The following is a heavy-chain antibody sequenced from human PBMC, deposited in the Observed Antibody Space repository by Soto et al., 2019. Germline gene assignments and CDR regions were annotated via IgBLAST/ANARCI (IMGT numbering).Heavy chain of an antibody. D-gene: IGHD4-17*01. J-gene: IGHJ6*03. CDR3: AREIDFGDFFYYYYMDV. CDR1: GFSFSSYT. Sequence: EVQLVESGGGLVRPGGSLRLSCAASGFSFSSYTMTWVRQAPGQGLEWVSSFTTITNYIYYADSVRGRFTISRDNAKNSLYLQMNSLRAEDTAVYYCAREIDFGDFFYYYYMDVWGKGTTVNVSS. V-gene: IGHV3-21*01. CDR2: FTTITNYI.